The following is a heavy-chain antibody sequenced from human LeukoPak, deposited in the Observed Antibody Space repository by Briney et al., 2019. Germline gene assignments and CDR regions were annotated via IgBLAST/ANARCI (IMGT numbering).Heavy chain of an antibody. CDR1: GGSFSGYY. CDR2: INHSGST. CDR3: ARLDYYDSSGHDY. V-gene: IGHV4-34*01. J-gene: IGHJ4*02. Sequence: SETLSLTRAVYGGSFSGYYWSWIRQPPGKGLEWIGEINHSGSTNYNPSLKSRVTISVDTSKNQFSLKLSSVTAADTAVYYCARLDYYDSSGHDYWGQGTLVTVSS. D-gene: IGHD3-22*01.